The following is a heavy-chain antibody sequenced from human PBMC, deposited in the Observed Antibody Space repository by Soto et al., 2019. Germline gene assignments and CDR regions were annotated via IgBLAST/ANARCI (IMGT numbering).Heavy chain of an antibody. CDR3: ARDXISYDFWSGYYLYYYYGMDV. CDR2: ISYDGSNK. J-gene: IGHJ6*02. Sequence: GGSLRLSCAASGFTFSSYAMHWVRQAPGKGLEWVAVISYDGSNKYYADSVKGRFTISRDNSKNTLYLQMNSLRAEDTAVYYCARDXISYDFWSGYYLYYYYGMDVWGQGTTVTVS. CDR1: GFTFSSYA. D-gene: IGHD3-3*01. V-gene: IGHV3-30-3*01.